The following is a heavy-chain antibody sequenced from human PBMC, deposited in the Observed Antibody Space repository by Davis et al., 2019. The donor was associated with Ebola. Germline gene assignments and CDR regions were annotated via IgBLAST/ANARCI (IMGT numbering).Heavy chain of an antibody. CDR3: ATSRAYAHGFDY. V-gene: IGHV1-46*01. CDR1: GYTFTSYY. Sequence: ASVKVSCKASGYTFTSYYMHWVRQTPGQGLEWMGIINPSGGSTSYAQKFQGRVTMTEDTSTDTAYMELSSLRSEDTAVYYCATSRAYAHGFDYWGQGTLVTVSS. J-gene: IGHJ4*02. D-gene: IGHD4-17*01. CDR2: INPSGGST.